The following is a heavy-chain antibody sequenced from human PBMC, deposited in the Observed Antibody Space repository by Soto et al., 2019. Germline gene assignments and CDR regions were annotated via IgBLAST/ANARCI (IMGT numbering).Heavy chain of an antibody. CDR2: IDWDDDK. Sequence: SGPTLVNPTQTLTLTCTFSGFSLSTSGMCVSWIRQPPGKALEWLALIDWDDDKYYSTSLKTRLTISKDTSKNQMVLTMTNMDPVDTATYYCARTNTYYDILTGPIYYFDYWGQGTLVTVSS. CDR3: ARTNTYYDILTGPIYYFDY. D-gene: IGHD3-9*01. J-gene: IGHJ4*02. V-gene: IGHV2-70*01. CDR1: GFSLSTSGMC.